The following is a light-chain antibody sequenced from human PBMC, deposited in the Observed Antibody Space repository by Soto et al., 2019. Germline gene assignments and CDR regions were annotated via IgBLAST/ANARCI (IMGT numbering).Light chain of an antibody. CDR1: QSVSNNY. V-gene: IGKV3-20*01. CDR3: QQYVASPAIT. Sequence: EVVLTQSPGTLSLSPGERATLSCRASQSVSNNYLAWYQQKPGLAPRLLIHGATKRTSGTPDRFSGTGSGTAFTLAISRLEPEDFAVYYCQQYVASPAITFGQGTRPEI. J-gene: IGKJ5*01. CDR2: GAT.